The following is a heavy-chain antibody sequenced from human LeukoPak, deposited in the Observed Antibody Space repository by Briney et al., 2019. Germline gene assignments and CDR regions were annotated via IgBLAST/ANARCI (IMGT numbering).Heavy chain of an antibody. D-gene: IGHD3-22*01. CDR2: IYYSGST. J-gene: IGHJ5*02. CDR3: AGEPDSSGYYWRHGWFDP. V-gene: IGHV4-39*07. CDR1: GGSISSYY. Sequence: SETLSLTCTVSGGSISSYYWGWIRQPPGKGLEWIGSIYYSGSTYYNPSLKSRVTISVDTSKNQFSLKLSSVTAADTAVYYCAGEPDSSGYYWRHGWFDPWGQGTLVTVSS.